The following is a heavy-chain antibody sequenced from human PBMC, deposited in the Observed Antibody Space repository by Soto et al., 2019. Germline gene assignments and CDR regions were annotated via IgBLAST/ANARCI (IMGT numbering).Heavy chain of an antibody. CDR2: IWYDGSNK. Sequence: QVQLVESGGGVVQPVRSLRLSCAASGFTFSSYGMHWVRQAPGKGLEWVAVIWYDGSNKYYADSVKGRFTISRDNSKNTLYLQMNSLRAEDTAVYYCARERWIVDSSGFNDAFDIWGQGTMVTVSS. D-gene: IGHD3-22*01. V-gene: IGHV3-33*01. CDR1: GFTFSSYG. J-gene: IGHJ3*02. CDR3: ARERWIVDSSGFNDAFDI.